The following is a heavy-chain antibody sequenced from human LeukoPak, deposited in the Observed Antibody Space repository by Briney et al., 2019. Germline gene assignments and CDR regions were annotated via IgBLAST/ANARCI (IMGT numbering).Heavy chain of an antibody. CDR1: GGPLSSGRYF. V-gene: IGHV4-61*02. CDR3: ARETPVMATITVGYYYYYMDV. Sequence: SETLSLTCTVSGGPLSSGRYFGPWIRQPAGKGLEWIGRIYTGGSTTHHPSLKSRVTISVATSKTQFSLTLSSVPAADTAVYYCARETPVMATITVGYYYYYMDVWGKGTTVTISS. D-gene: IGHD5-24*01. J-gene: IGHJ6*03. CDR2: IYTGGST.